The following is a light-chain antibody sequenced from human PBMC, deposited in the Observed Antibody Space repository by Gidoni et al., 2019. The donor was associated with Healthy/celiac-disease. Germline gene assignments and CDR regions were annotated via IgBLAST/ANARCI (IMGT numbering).Light chain of an antibody. CDR1: KSISSW. J-gene: IGKJ1*01. V-gene: IGKV1-5*03. CDR2: KAS. CDR3: QQYNSFPWT. Sequence: DIQMTQSPSTLSASVGDRVTITCRASKSISSWLAWYQQKPGKAPKLLIYKASSLEIGVPSRFSGSGSGTEFTLTISNLQPDDFATYYCQQYNSFPWTFGQGTKVEIK.